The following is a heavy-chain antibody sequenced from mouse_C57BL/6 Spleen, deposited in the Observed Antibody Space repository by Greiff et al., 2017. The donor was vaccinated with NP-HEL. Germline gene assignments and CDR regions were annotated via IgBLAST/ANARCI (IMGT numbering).Heavy chain of an antibody. CDR3: ARLGFYDGYYFDY. CDR2: IYPGGGYT. Sequence: QVQLQQSGAELVRPGTSVKMSCKASGYTFTNYWIGWAKQRPGHGLEWIGDIYPGGGYTNYNEKFNGKATLTADKSSSTAYMQFSSLTSEDSAIYYCARLGFYDGYYFDYWGQGTTLTVSS. D-gene: IGHD2-3*01. V-gene: IGHV1-63*01. J-gene: IGHJ2*01. CDR1: GYTFTNYW.